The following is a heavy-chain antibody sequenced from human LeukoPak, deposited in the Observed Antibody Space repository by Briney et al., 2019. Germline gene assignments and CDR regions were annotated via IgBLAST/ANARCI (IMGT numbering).Heavy chain of an antibody. CDR2: IDYSGGT. J-gene: IGHJ5*02. Sequence: SETLSLTCTVSGGSISSSSYYWGWIRQPPGKGLEWIGSIDYSGGTYFSPSLRSRVTLSVDTSKNQFSQNLISVTAADTAVYCCARGPSITIFGVVMYTWFDPWGQGTPVSVSS. CDR1: GGSISSSSYY. V-gene: IGHV4-39*07. D-gene: IGHD3-3*01. CDR3: ARGPSITIFGVVMYTWFDP.